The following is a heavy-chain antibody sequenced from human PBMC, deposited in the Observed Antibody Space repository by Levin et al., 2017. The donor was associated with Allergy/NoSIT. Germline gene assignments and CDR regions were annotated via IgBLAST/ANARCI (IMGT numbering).Heavy chain of an antibody. CDR1: GFSFSSFW. Sequence: LSLTCAASGFSFSSFWMHWVRQAPGKGLVWVSRIDSDGTGTGYADSVKGRFTISRDNAKNTLYLHMNSLRAEDTAVYYCAKVGPYSGYESNFDYWGQGSLVTVSS. V-gene: IGHV3-74*01. CDR2: IDSDGTGT. CDR3: AKVGPYSGYESNFDY. D-gene: IGHD5-12*01. J-gene: IGHJ4*02.